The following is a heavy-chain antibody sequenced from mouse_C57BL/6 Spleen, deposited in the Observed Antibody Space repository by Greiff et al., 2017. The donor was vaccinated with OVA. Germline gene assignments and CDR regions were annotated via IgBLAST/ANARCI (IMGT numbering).Heavy chain of an antibody. Sequence: EVQLVESGGGLVQPKGSLKLSCAASGFSFNTYAMNWVRQAPGKGLEWVARIRSKSNNYATYYADSVKDRFTISRDDSESMLYLQMNNLKTEDTAMYYCVRQTLGYAMDYWGQGTSVTVSS. V-gene: IGHV10-1*01. D-gene: IGHD3-3*01. CDR1: GFSFNTYA. J-gene: IGHJ4*01. CDR2: IRSKSNNYAT. CDR3: VRQTLGYAMDY.